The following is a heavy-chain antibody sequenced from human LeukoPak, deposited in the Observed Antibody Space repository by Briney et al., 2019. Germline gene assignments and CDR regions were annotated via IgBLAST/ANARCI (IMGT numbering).Heavy chain of an antibody. J-gene: IGHJ5*02. CDR2: IYTSGST. Sequence: SETLSLTCTVSGGSISSYYWSWIRQPAGKGLEWIGRIYTSGSTNYNPSLKSRVTMSVDTSKNQFSLKLSSVAAADTAVYYCARGVGYSSGWYRGIPNWFDPWGQGTLVTVSS. D-gene: IGHD6-19*01. CDR1: GGSISSYY. CDR3: ARGVGYSSGWYRGIPNWFDP. V-gene: IGHV4-4*07.